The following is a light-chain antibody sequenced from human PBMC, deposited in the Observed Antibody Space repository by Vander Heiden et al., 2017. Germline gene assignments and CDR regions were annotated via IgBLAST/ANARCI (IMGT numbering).Light chain of an antibody. Sequence: QTVVTQAPSFSVSPGGTVTLTCGLSSGSVSTSYSPSWYQQTPGQAPRTLIYSTNIRSSGVPDRFSGSILGNKAALTITGAQADDESDYYCVLYMGTGIAVFGGGTKLTVL. CDR3: VLYMGTGIAV. CDR1: SGSVSTSYS. J-gene: IGLJ2*01. CDR2: STN. V-gene: IGLV8-61*01.